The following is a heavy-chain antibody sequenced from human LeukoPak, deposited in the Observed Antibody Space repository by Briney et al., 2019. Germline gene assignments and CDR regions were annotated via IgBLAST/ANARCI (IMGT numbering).Heavy chain of an antibody. Sequence: SETLSLTCTVSGGSISSSSYYWSWIRQPPGKGLEWIGYIYYSGSTNYNPSLKSRVTISVDSSKNKFSLKLSSVTAADTAVYYCARQPYNWNYGWFDPWGQGTLVTVSS. J-gene: IGHJ5*02. V-gene: IGHV4-61*05. CDR3: ARQPYNWNYGWFDP. CDR1: GGSISSSSYY. CDR2: IYYSGST. D-gene: IGHD1-7*01.